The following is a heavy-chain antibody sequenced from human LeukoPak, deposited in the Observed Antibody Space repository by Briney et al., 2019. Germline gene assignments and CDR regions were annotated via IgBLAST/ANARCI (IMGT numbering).Heavy chain of an antibody. D-gene: IGHD3-10*01. Sequence: ASVKVSCKASGGTFSSYAISWVRQAPGQGLEWMGGINPNSGGTNYAQKFQGWVTMTRDTSISTAYMELSRLRSDDTAVYYCARDLRGYYGSGSSFYYGMDVWGQGTTVTVSS. J-gene: IGHJ6*02. V-gene: IGHV1-2*04. CDR3: ARDLRGYYGSGSSFYYGMDV. CDR1: GGTFSSYA. CDR2: INPNSGGT.